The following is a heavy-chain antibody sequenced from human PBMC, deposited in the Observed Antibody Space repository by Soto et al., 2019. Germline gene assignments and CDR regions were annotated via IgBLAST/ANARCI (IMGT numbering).Heavy chain of an antibody. CDR1: GGSISSGGYS. CDR2: TYHRVST. CDR3: ARVPEY. Sequence: QLQLQESGSGLVKPSQTRYLTCAVSGGSISSGGYSWSWIRQPTGQGLEWIAYTYHRVSTYYNPSLINLVPKSVDRSKNQFSLKLSSVTAADTAVYYCARVPEYWGQGTLVTVSS. J-gene: IGHJ4*02. V-gene: IGHV4-30-2*01.